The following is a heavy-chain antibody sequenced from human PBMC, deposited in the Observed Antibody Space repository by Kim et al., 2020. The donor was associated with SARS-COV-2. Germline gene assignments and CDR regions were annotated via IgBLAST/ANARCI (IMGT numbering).Heavy chain of an antibody. D-gene: IGHD6-19*01. CDR3: ARVLPGYSSGWYFDY. J-gene: IGHJ4*02. Sequence: QKFQGRVTITADESTSTAYMELSRLRSEDTAVYYCARVLPGYSSGWYFDYWGQGTLVTVSS. V-gene: IGHV1-69*01.